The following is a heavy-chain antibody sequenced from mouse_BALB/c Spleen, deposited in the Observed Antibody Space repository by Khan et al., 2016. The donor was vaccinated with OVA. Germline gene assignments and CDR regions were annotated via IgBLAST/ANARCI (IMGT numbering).Heavy chain of an antibody. V-gene: IGHV5-9-3*01. CDR2: ISSDGDYT. CDR3: ARSPYGNFAY. D-gene: IGHD2-1*01. Sequence: EVELVESGGGLVKPGGSLKPSCAASGFTFSTYAMSWVRQTPEKRLEWVATISSDGDYTYYPDNVTGRFTISRDNAKNTLYLQMSSLRSEDTAMYYCARSPYGNFAYWGQGSLVTVSA. J-gene: IGHJ3*01. CDR1: GFTFSTYA.